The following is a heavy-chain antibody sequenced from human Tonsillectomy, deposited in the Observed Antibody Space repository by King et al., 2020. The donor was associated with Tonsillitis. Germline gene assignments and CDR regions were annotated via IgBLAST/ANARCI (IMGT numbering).Heavy chain of an antibody. CDR2: IRSKAYGGTA. CDR3: TRDSEAVAGITLDY. CDR1: GFTFGDFG. J-gene: IGHJ4*02. Sequence: VQLVESGGGLLQPGRSRRLSCTASGFTFGDFGMTWFRQGPGKGLEWVGFIRSKAYGGTAEYAASVKGRFTISRDDSKSIAYLQMNSLKTEDTAVYYCTRDSEAVAGITLDYWRQGTLVTVSS. D-gene: IGHD6-19*01. V-gene: IGHV3-49*03.